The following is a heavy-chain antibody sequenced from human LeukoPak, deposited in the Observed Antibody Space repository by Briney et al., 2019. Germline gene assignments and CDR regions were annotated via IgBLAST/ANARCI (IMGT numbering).Heavy chain of an antibody. CDR1: GGSFSGYY. Sequence: PSETLSLTCAVYGGSFSGYYWSWIRQPPGKGLEWIGEINHSGSTNYNPSLKSRVTISVDTSKNQFSLKLSSVTAADTAVYYCARRATVVTPIDYWGQGTLVTVSS. D-gene: IGHD4-23*01. V-gene: IGHV4-34*01. J-gene: IGHJ4*02. CDR2: INHSGST. CDR3: ARRATVVTPIDY.